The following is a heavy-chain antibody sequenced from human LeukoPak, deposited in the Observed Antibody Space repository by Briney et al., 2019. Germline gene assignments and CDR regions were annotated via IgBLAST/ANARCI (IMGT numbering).Heavy chain of an antibody. CDR3: AKDGGSFDY. Sequence: PGGSLRLSCAASGFTFSNYAMTWVRQAPGKGLEWVSAISDSGRNTYYADSVKGRFTISRDNSKNTLYLQMSSLRPEDTAVYYCAKDGGSFDYWGQGTLVTVSS. CDR1: GFTFSNYA. CDR2: ISDSGRNT. J-gene: IGHJ4*02. V-gene: IGHV3-23*01. D-gene: IGHD1-26*01.